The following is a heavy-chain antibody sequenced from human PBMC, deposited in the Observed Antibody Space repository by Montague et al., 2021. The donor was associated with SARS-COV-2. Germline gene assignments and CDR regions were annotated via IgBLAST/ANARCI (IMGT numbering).Heavy chain of an antibody. Sequence: SLRLSCAASGFTFSSYAMSWVRQAPGKGLEWVSYISSSGSTIYYADSVKGRFTISRDNAKNSLYLQMNSLRAEDTAVYYCARVLVVTYYGMDVWGQGTTVTVSS. D-gene: IGHD3-22*01. V-gene: IGHV3-48*03. J-gene: IGHJ6*02. CDR3: ARVLVVTYYGMDV. CDR1: GFTFSSYA. CDR2: ISSSGSTI.